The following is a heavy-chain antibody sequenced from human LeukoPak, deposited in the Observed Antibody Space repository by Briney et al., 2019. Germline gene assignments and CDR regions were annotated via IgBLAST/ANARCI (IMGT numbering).Heavy chain of an antibody. V-gene: IGHV4-61*01. D-gene: IGHD3-22*01. CDR3: ARDGGHYYDSSGYPR. CDR1: GGSISSSSYY. CDR2: IYYSGST. J-gene: IGHJ4*02. Sequence: SETLSLTCTVSGGSISSSSYYWSWIRQPPGKGLEWIGYIYYSGSTNYNPSLKSRVTISVDTSKNQFSLKLSSVTAADTAVYYCARDGGHYYDSSGYPRWGQGTLVTVSS.